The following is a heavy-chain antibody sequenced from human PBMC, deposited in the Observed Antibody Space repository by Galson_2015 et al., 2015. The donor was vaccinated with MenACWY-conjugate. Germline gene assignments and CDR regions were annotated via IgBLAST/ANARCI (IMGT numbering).Heavy chain of an antibody. J-gene: IGHJ4*02. CDR1: NGSFSGYY. D-gene: IGHD6-19*01. CDR3: ARGQVGFSTGWNY. CDR2: ISHSGNT. V-gene: IGHV4-34*01. Sequence: ETLSLTCAVYNGSFSGYYWSWVRQPPGRGLEWIGEISHSGNTNNSPSLRSRVTISVDTSKNQFSLKLSSVTAADAAVYYCARGQVGFSTGWNYWGQGTLVTVSS.